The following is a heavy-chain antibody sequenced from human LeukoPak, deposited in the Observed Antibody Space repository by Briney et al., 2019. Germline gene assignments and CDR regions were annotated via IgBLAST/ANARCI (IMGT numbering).Heavy chain of an antibody. D-gene: IGHD2-21*02. V-gene: IGHV1-2*02. CDR2: LNPTSGAT. Sequence: GASVKVSCKASGYTFTDYYLHWVRQAPGQGLEWMGWLNPTSGATNYAQEFQGRVTMTRDTSISTAYMELSRLTSDDTAVYYCGSGAVTGFDYWGQGTLVTVSS. J-gene: IGHJ4*02. CDR3: GSGAVTGFDY. CDR1: GYTFTDYY.